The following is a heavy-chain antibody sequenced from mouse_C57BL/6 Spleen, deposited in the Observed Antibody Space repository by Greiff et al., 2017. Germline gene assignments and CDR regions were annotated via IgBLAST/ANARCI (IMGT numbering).Heavy chain of an antibody. Sequence: QVQLQQSGAELVMPGASVKLSCKASGYTFTSYWMHWVKQRPGQGLEWIGEIDPSDSYTNYNQKFKGKSTLTVDKSSSTAYMQLSSLTSEDSAVYYCARLLRSSYFDYWGQGTTLTVSS. J-gene: IGHJ2*01. D-gene: IGHD1-1*01. CDR1: GYTFTSYW. V-gene: IGHV1-69*01. CDR3: ARLLRSSYFDY. CDR2: IDPSDSYT.